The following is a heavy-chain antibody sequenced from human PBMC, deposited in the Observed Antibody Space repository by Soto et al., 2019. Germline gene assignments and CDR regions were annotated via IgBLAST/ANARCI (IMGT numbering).Heavy chain of an antibody. J-gene: IGHJ6*02. CDR2: IIPIFGTA. CDR1: GGTFSSYA. Sequence: QVQLVQSVAEVKKPGSSVKVSCKASGGTFSSYAISWVRQAPGQGLEWMGGIIPIFGTANYAQKFQGRVTITADESTSTAYMELSSLRSEDTAVYYCARGLYCSGGSCYSDCCYGIDVWGQGTPVTVSS. V-gene: IGHV1-69*01. CDR3: ARGLYCSGGSCYSDCCYGIDV. D-gene: IGHD2-15*01.